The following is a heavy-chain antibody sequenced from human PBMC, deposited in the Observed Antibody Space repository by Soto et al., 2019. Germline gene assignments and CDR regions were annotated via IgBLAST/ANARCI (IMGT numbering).Heavy chain of an antibody. CDR2: IYYSGST. V-gene: IGHV4-59*01. J-gene: IGHJ6*02. Sequence: SETLSLTCTVSGGSISSYYWSWIRQPPGKGLEWIGYIYYSGSTNYNPSLKSRVTISVDTSKNQFSLKLSSVTAAVTAVYYCARDRAPGYYDSSGYYPDYYGMDVWGQGTTVTVSS. CDR3: ARDRAPGYYDSSGYYPDYYGMDV. CDR1: GGSISSYY. D-gene: IGHD3-22*01.